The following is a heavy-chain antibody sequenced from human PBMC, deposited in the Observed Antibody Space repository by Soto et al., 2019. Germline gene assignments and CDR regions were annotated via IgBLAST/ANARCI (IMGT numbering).Heavy chain of an antibody. Sequence: SETLSLTCCFSDGSFRGHYWIWIRQPPGKGLEWIAEINHHGFTDYNPSFKSRVTISRDTSTNQISLKMTSVTAADSAVYYCARAAVKQGATLSDFWGQGTLVTVSS. J-gene: IGHJ1*01. V-gene: IGHV4-34*01. CDR2: INHHGFT. CDR1: DGSFRGHY. CDR3: ARAAVKQGATLSDF. D-gene: IGHD1-26*01.